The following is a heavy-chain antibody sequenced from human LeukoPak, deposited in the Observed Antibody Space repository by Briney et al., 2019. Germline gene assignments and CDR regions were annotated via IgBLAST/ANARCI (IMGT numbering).Heavy chain of an antibody. CDR2: MNPNSGST. J-gene: IGHJ4*02. V-gene: IGHV1-8*03. CDR1: GYTFTSYD. D-gene: IGHD5-12*01. Sequence: ASVKVSCKSSGYTFTSYDINWVRQATGQGPGLMGGMNPNSGSTGYAQKFQGRVTITRNTSISTAYMELSGLRSEDTAVYYCARGRSTGYPYYFEYWGQGTLVTVSS. CDR3: ARGRSTGYPYYFEY.